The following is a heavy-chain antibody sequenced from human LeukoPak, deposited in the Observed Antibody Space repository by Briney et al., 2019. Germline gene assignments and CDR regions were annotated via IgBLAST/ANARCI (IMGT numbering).Heavy chain of an antibody. D-gene: IGHD5-18*01. Sequence: GRSLRLSCTASGFTFGDYAMSWFRQAPGKGLERVGFIRSKAYGGTTEYAASVKGRFTISRDDSKSIAYLQMNSLKTEDTAVYYCTRATWIQVYYFDYWGQGTLVTVSS. CDR2: IRSKAYGGTT. CDR1: GFTFGDYA. V-gene: IGHV3-49*03. CDR3: TRATWIQVYYFDY. J-gene: IGHJ4*02.